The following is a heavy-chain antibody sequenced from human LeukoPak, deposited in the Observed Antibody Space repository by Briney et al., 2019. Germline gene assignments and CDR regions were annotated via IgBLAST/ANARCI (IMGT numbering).Heavy chain of an antibody. J-gene: IGHJ4*02. CDR1: GFTFSSYS. D-gene: IGHD4-17*01. CDR3: ARDFTVTTRLFHY. V-gene: IGHV3-21*01. Sequence: GGSLRLSCAASGFTFSSYSMNWVRQAPGKGLEWVSSISSSSSYIYYADSVKGRFTISRDNAKNSLYLQMNSLRAEDTAVYYCARDFTVTTRLFHYWGQGTLVTVSS. CDR2: ISSSSSYI.